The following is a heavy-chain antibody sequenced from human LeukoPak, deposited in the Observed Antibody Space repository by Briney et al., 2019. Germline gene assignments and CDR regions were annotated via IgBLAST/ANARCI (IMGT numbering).Heavy chain of an antibody. Sequence: GGSLRLSCAASGFTFSSYEMNWVRQAPGKGLEWVSYISSGSTIYYADSVKGRFTISRDNAKNSLYLQMNSLRTEDTALYYCTKDQHDYDILTGYYEDWGQGTLVTVSS. CDR1: GFTFSSYE. CDR2: ISSGSTI. D-gene: IGHD3-9*01. J-gene: IGHJ4*02. V-gene: IGHV3-48*03. CDR3: TKDQHDYDILTGYYED.